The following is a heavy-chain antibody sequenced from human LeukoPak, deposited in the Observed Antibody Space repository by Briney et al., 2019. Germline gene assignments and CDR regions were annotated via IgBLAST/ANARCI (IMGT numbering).Heavy chain of an antibody. J-gene: IGHJ4*02. CDR1: GGSISSYY. CDR3: ARGRLGWELPFGY. Sequence: KTSETLSLTCTVSGGSISSYYWSWIRQPPGKGLEWIGYIYYSGSTNYNPSLKSRVTISVDTSKNQFSLKLSSVTAADTAVYYCARGRLGWELPFGYWGQGTLVTVSS. V-gene: IGHV4-59*01. D-gene: IGHD2-15*01. CDR2: IYYSGST.